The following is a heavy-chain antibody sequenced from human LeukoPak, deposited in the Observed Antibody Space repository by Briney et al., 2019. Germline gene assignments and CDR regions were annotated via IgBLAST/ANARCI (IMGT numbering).Heavy chain of an antibody. CDR2: ISGSGGST. Sequence: GGSLRLSCAASGFTFSSYAMNWVRQAPGKGLEWVSGISGSGGSTYYADSVKGRFTIFRDNAKNTLYLQMNSLRAEDTAVYHCANGWSPDYWGRGTLVTVSS. CDR3: ANGWSPDY. V-gene: IGHV3-23*01. J-gene: IGHJ4*02. D-gene: IGHD2-15*01. CDR1: GFTFSSYA.